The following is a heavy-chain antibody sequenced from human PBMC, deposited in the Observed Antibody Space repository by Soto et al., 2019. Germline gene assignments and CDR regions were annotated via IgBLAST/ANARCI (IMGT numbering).Heavy chain of an antibody. CDR2: IGSSSSYT. J-gene: IGHJ4*02. Sequence: QVQLVESGGDLVKPGGSLRLSCAASGFPFSDYYMSWIRQATGKGLEWVSSIGSSSSYTNYADSVKGRFTISRDNPKNSLYLQMNGRRAEDTAVYYCARRRPTGYYNYWGQGTLVTVSA. D-gene: IGHD3-9*01. CDR1: GFPFSDYY. V-gene: IGHV3-11*05. CDR3: ARRRPTGYYNY.